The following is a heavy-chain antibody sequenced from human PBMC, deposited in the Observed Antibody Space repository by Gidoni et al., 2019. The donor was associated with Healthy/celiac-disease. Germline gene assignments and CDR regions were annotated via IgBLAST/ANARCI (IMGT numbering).Heavy chain of an antibody. J-gene: IGHJ5*02. D-gene: IGHD2-21*02. CDR3: ARVVVVTANWFDP. Sequence: QVQLQESGPGLVKPSQNLSLPCPVAGRPIRRGAYYWSRSRQPPGKGLEWIGYIYYSGSTYYNPSLKSRVTISVDTSKNQFSLKLSSVTAADTAVYYCARVVVVTANWFDPWGQGTLVTVSS. CDR1: GRPIRRGAYY. CDR2: IYYSGST. V-gene: IGHV4-30-4*01.